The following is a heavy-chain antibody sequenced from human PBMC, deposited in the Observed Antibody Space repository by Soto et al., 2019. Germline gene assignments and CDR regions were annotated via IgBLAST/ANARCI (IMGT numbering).Heavy chain of an antibody. V-gene: IGHV3-23*01. Sequence: GGSLRLSCAASGFTFYNYAMSWVRQAPGKGLEWVSAISGSGVSTYYADSVKGRFTISRDNSKNTLYLQMNSLRAEDTAVYYCAKDRHPYSTKYYFDYWGQGNLVTVSS. CDR3: AKDRHPYSTKYYFDY. CDR1: GFTFYNYA. D-gene: IGHD6-13*01. J-gene: IGHJ4*02. CDR2: ISGSGVST.